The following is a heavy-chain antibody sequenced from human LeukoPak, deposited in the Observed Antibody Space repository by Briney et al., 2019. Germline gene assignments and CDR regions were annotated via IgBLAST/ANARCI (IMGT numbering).Heavy chain of an antibody. D-gene: IGHD3-10*01. Sequence: SETLSLTCTVSGGSIGSFYWSWIRQPPEKGLEWIGYIYHSGSNNYNPSLKSRVTMSVDTSKNQFSLKLSSVTAADTAVYYCARASGLLSAEYWGQRILVTVSS. V-gene: IGHV4-59*12. J-gene: IGHJ4*02. CDR1: GGSIGSFY. CDR2: IYHSGSN. CDR3: ARASGLLSAEY.